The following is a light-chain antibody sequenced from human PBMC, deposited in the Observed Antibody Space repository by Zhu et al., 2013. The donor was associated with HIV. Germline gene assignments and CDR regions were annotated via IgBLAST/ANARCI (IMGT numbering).Light chain of an antibody. V-gene: IGKV3-15*01. CDR1: ESVGGN. CDR2: GAS. J-gene: IGKJ5*01. Sequence: DIVLTQSPTSLSVSPGERATLSCRASESVGGNLAWYQQRPGQALRLLIHGASTRATGIPPRFSGSGSGTEFTLTISSFQSEDSALYYCQQYGLPPDTFGQGTRLDFK. CDR3: QQYGLPPDT.